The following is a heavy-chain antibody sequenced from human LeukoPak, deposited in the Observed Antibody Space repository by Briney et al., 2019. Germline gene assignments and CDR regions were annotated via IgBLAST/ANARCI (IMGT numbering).Heavy chain of an antibody. CDR3: VTGAGKGGYNEAYFDY. J-gene: IGHJ4*02. V-gene: IGHV3-33*01. D-gene: IGHD5-24*01. Sequence: PGTSLRLSCVASGFTFSIYGMHWVRQAPGKGLEWVAVIWEDGTNIRYADSVKGRFTISRDNSKNTLYLQMNSLRVEDTAVYYCVTGAGKGGYNEAYFDYWGQGALVTVSA. CDR1: GFTFSIYG. CDR2: IWEDGTNI.